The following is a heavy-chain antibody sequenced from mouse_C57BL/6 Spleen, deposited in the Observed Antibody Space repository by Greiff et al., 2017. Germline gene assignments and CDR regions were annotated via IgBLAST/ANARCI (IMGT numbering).Heavy chain of an antibody. CDR2: IWSGGST. D-gene: IGHD1-1*01. CDR1: GFSLTSYG. Sequence: QVQLQQSGPGLVQPSQSLSITCTVSGFSLTSYGVHWVRQSPGKGLEWLGVIWSGGSTDYNAAFISRLSISKDNSKSQVFFKMSSLQADDTAIYYCAAHYYGSSFAYWGQGTLVTVSA. V-gene: IGHV2-2*01. CDR3: AAHYYGSSFAY. J-gene: IGHJ3*01.